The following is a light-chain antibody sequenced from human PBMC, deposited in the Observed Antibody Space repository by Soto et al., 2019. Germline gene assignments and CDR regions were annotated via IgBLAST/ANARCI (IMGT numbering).Light chain of an antibody. CDR3: QQGNSFPLT. CDR2: AAS. Sequence: DIQMTQSPSSVSASVGDRVTITCRASQGISSWLVWFQQKPGEAPRLLIYAASSLHSGVPSRFSGSGSGTDFTLTISSLQPEDSATYYCQQGNSFPLTFGGGTKVEIK. J-gene: IGKJ4*01. V-gene: IGKV1-12*01. CDR1: QGISSW.